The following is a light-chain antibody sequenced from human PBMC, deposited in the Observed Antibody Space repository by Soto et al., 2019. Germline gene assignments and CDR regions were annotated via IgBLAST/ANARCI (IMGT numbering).Light chain of an antibody. CDR3: SSYTTTTPVV. J-gene: IGLJ2*01. CDR2: DVN. CDR1: NSDIGAFDY. Sequence: QSALTKPASVSGSPGQSITISCTGTNSDIGAFDYVSWYQHHPGKAPRLLIYDVNNWPSGVSDRFSGSKSGNTASLTISGLQAEDEAVYYCSSYTTTTPVVFGGGTKLTVL. V-gene: IGLV2-14*03.